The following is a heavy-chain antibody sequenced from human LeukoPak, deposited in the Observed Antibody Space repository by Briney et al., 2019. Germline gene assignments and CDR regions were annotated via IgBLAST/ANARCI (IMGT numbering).Heavy chain of an antibody. J-gene: IGHJ4*02. V-gene: IGHV3-33*01. CDR3: ARDPPSATIYYKYFDY. D-gene: IGHD3-10*01. CDR1: GFTFSGYG. Sequence: GGSLRLSCATSGFTFSGYGMHWVRQAPGKGLEWVAVIWYDGSNKYYADSVKGRFIISRDNSKNMLYLQMSSLRAEDTAVYYCARDPPSATIYYKYFDYWGQGTLVTVSS. CDR2: IWYDGSNK.